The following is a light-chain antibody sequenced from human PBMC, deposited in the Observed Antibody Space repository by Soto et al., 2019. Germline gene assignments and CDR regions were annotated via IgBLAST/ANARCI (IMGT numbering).Light chain of an antibody. CDR1: QSVSSS. CDR3: QQYESLSPYT. CDR2: DAS. J-gene: IGKJ2*01. V-gene: IGKV1-5*01. Sequence: DIQMTQSPSTLSAFVGDRVTITCRASQSVSSSLAWYQQKPGKAPKLLIYDASTLESGVPSRFSGSGYGTEFTLTIHSLQPGDFATYYCQQYESLSPYTFGQGTRLEIK.